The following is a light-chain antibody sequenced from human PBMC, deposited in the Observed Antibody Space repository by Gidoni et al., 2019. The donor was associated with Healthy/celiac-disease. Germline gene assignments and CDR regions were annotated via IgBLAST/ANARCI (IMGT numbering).Light chain of an antibody. V-gene: IGKV3-11*01. J-gene: IGKJ4*01. Sequence: EIVLTQSPATLSLSPGERATLSCRASQSVSSYLAWYQQKPGQAPRILIYDASNRATGIPARFSGSGSGTDFTLTISSLEPEYFAVYYCQQRSNWPPLTFGGGTKVEIK. CDR1: QSVSSY. CDR2: DAS. CDR3: QQRSNWPPLT.